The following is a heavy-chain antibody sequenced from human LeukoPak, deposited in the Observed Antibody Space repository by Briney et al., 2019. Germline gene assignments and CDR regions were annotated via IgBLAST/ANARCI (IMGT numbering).Heavy chain of an antibody. CDR2: ISDSGGNT. J-gene: IGHJ4*02. CDR3: AKEGLAW. Sequence: GGSLRLSCAASGFTFSSFAMNWARQAPGKGLEWVSGISDSGGNTYYTDSLKGRFTISRDNSKNTLYLQVNSLRAEDTAVYYCAKEGLAWWGQGTLVTVSS. CDR1: GFTFSSFA. V-gene: IGHV3-23*01.